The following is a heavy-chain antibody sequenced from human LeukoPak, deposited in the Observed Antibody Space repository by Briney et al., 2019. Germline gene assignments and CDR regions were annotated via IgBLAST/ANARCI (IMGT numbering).Heavy chain of an antibody. D-gene: IGHD4-23*01. V-gene: IGHV3-23*01. Sequence: GGSLRLSCAASGFTFSSYAMSWVRQAPGKGLQWVSAISGSSGSIFYADSVKGRFTISRDNSKTMVFLQMNSLRAEDTAVYYCAKDFDYGGDHAHFGIWGQGTMVTVSS. J-gene: IGHJ3*02. CDR3: AKDFDYGGDHAHFGI. CDR1: GFTFSSYA. CDR2: ISGSSGSI.